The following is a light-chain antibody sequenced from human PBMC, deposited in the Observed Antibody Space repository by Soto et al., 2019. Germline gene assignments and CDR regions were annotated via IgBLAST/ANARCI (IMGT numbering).Light chain of an antibody. Sequence: QSVLTQPPSASGTPGQRVTISCSGSSSNIGSNTVNWYQQLPGTAPKLLIYSNNQRPSGVPDRFSDSRYGTSASLAISGLQSEDEGDYYCAAWDDSLNGRRVFGGGTKLTVL. J-gene: IGLJ3*02. CDR1: SSNIGSNT. CDR2: SNN. V-gene: IGLV1-44*01. CDR3: AAWDDSLNGRRV.